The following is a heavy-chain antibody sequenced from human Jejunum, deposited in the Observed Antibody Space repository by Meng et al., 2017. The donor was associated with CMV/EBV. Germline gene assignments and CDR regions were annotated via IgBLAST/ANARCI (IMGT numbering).Heavy chain of an antibody. D-gene: IGHD3-3*01. CDR2: IHDTGST. J-gene: IGHJ4*02. V-gene: IGHV4-30-4*08. Sequence: QVQAQESGPGLVKPSQTLSLTCTFSGGSVSCSGYYWTWIRQHPGKGLEWIGYIHDTGSTYYNPSLKSRVDISLGTSRNHFSLTLSSVTAEDTAVYFCARGSIFVSFDSWGQGTLVTVSS. CDR1: GGSVSCSGYY. CDR3: ARGSIFVSFDS.